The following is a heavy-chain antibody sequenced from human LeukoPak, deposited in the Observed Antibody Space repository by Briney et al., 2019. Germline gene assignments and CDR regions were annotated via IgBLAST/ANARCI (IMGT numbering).Heavy chain of an antibody. CDR3: ARIDCSGGSCYPNY. Sequence: SQTLSLTCTVSGVSISSGGYYWSWIRQHPGKGLEWIGYIYYSGSTYYNPSLKSRVTISVDTSKNQFSLKLSSVTAADTAVYYCARIDCSGGSCYPNYWGQGTLVTVSS. D-gene: IGHD2-15*01. CDR2: IYYSGST. CDR1: GVSISSGGYY. V-gene: IGHV4-31*03. J-gene: IGHJ4*02.